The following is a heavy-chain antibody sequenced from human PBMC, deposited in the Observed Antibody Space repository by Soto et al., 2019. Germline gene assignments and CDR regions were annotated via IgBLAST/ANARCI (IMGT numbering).Heavy chain of an antibody. CDR3: ARDMYSSSSYYYYGMDV. CDR1: GDSVSSNSAA. J-gene: IGHJ6*02. D-gene: IGHD6-6*01. V-gene: IGHV6-1*01. CDR2: TYYRSKWYN. Sequence: SQTLSLTCAISGDSVSSNSAAWNWIRQSPSGGLEWLGRTYYRSKWYNDYAVSVKSRITINPDTSKNQFSLQLNSVTPEDTAVYYCARDMYSSSSYYYYGMDVWGQGTTVTVSS.